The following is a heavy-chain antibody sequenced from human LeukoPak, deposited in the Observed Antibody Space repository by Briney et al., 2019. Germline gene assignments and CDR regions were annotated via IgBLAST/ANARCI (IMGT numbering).Heavy chain of an antibody. CDR2: IYYSGST. CDR3: ARSSCSSTSCWRGYFDY. Sequence: SETLSLTCTVSGGSISNYYWSWIRQPPGKGLEWIGYIYYSGSTNYNPSLKSRVTISVDTSKNQFSLKLSSVTAADTAVYYCARSSCSSTSCWRGYFDYWGQGTLVTVSS. CDR1: GGSISNYY. J-gene: IGHJ4*02. V-gene: IGHV4-59*08. D-gene: IGHD2-2*01.